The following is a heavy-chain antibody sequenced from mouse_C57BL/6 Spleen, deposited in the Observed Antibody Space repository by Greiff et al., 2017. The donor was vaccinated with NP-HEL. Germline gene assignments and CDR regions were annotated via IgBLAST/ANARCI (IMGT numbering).Heavy chain of an antibody. Sequence: EVQLVESGGGLVKPGGSLKLSCAASGFTFSDYGMHWVRQAPEKGLEWVAYISSGSSTIYYADTVKGRFTISSDNAKNTLFLQMTSLRSEDTAMYYCAKTYSKGWYFDVWGTGTTVTVSS. CDR1: GFTFSDYG. D-gene: IGHD2-5*01. CDR3: AKTYSKGWYFDV. CDR2: ISSGSSTI. J-gene: IGHJ1*03. V-gene: IGHV5-17*01.